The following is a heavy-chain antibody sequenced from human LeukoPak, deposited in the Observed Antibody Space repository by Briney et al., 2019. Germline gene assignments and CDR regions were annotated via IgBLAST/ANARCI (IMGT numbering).Heavy chain of an antibody. CDR2: IIPIFGTA. V-gene: IGHV1-69*13. Sequence: GASVKVSFKGSGGTFNKYGIRWGGQGPGEGGEGVGGIIPIFGTANYAQKFQGRVTITADESTSTAYMELSSLRSEDTAVYYCAREKNSVAAYFDYWGQGTLVTVSS. CDR3: AREKNSVAAYFDY. D-gene: IGHD6-19*01. CDR1: GGTFNKYG. J-gene: IGHJ4*02.